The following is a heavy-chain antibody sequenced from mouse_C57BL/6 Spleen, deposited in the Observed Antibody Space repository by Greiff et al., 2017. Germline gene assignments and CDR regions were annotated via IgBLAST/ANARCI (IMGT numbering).Heavy chain of an antibody. CDR1: GYSITSGYY. D-gene: IGHD2-3*01. J-gene: IGHJ3*01. CDR3: ARDFYDGYYGAWFAY. Sequence: EVKVEESGPGLVKPSQSLSLTCSVTGYSITSGYYWNWIRQFPGNKLEWMGYISYDGSNNYNPSLKNRISITRDTSKNQFFLKLNSVTTEDTATYYCARDFYDGYYGAWFAYWGQGTLVTVSA. CDR2: ISYDGSN. V-gene: IGHV3-6*01.